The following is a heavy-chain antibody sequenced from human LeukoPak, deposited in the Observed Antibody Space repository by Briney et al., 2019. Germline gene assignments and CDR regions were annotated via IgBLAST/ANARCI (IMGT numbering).Heavy chain of an antibody. Sequence: PSQTLSLTCTVSGGSISSGGYYWSWIRQPPGKGLEWIGYIYHSGSTYYNPSLKSRVTISVDRSKNQFSLKLSSVTAADTAVYYCARAVPYCSSTSCYGNLGAYYYYYMDVWGKGTTVTVSS. V-gene: IGHV4-30-2*01. CDR3: ARAVPYCSSTSCYGNLGAYYYYYMDV. J-gene: IGHJ6*03. CDR2: IYHSGST. D-gene: IGHD2-2*01. CDR1: GGSISSGGYY.